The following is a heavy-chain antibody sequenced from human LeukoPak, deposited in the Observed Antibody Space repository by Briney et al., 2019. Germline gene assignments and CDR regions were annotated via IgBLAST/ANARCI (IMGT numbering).Heavy chain of an antibody. V-gene: IGHV4-4*07. CDR1: GGSISSYY. CDR2: IYTSGST. Sequence: PSETLSLTCTVSGGSISSYYWSWIRLPAGKGLEWIGRIYTSGSTNYNPSLKSRVTMSVDTSKNQFSLKLSPVTAADTAVYYCARRGRVVSGSYDWFDPWGQGTLVTVSS. J-gene: IGHJ5*02. D-gene: IGHD2-15*01. CDR3: ARRGRVVSGSYDWFDP.